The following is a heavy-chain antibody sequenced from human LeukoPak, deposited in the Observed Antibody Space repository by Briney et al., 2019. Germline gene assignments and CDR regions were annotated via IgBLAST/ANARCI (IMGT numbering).Heavy chain of an antibody. J-gene: IGHJ5*02. CDR1: GYSFTSYW. CDR2: IYPGDSDT. Sequence: GGSLRLSCKGSGYSFTSYWIGWVRQMPGKGLEWMGIIYPGDSDTRYIPSFQGQVTISADKSISTAYLQWSSLEASDTAMYYCARLVPIVVVPAADNWFDPWGQGTLVTVSS. D-gene: IGHD2-2*01. V-gene: IGHV5-51*01. CDR3: ARLVPIVVVPAADNWFDP.